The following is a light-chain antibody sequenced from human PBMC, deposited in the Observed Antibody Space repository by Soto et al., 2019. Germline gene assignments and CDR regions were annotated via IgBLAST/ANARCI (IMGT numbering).Light chain of an antibody. Sequence: DIQMTQSPSTLSASVGDRVTITCRASQSISSWLAWYQQKPGRAPKLLIYDASSLESGVPSRFSGSGSGTEFTLTISSLQPDDFATYYCQQYNSYSTFGLGTKLEIK. J-gene: IGKJ2*01. CDR1: QSISSW. V-gene: IGKV1-5*01. CDR3: QQYNSYST. CDR2: DAS.